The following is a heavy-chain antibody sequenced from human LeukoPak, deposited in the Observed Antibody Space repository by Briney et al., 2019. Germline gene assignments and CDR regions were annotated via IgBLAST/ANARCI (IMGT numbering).Heavy chain of an antibody. D-gene: IGHD7-27*01. J-gene: IGHJ6*03. CDR3: ARRLGADYYYYYMDV. CDR1: GGSISSSSYY. Sequence: PSETLSLTCTVSGGSISSSSYYWGWIRQPPGKGLEWIGSIYYSGSTYYHPSLKSRVTISVDTSKNQCSLKLSSVTAADTAVYYCARRLGADYYYYYMDVWGKGTTVTISS. V-gene: IGHV4-39*01. CDR2: IYYSGST.